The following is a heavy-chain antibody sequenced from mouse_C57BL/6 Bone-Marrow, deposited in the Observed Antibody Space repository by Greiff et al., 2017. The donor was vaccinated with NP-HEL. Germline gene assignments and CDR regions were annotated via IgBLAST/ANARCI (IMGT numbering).Heavy chain of an antibody. V-gene: IGHV1-72*01. Sequence: QVQLKQPGAELVKPGASVKLSCKASGYTFTSYWMHWVKQRPGRGLEWIGRIDPNSGGTKYNEKFKSKATLTVDKPSSTAYMQLSSLTSEDSAVYYCARWDYGSSYDWYFDVWGTGTTVTVSS. D-gene: IGHD1-1*01. J-gene: IGHJ1*03. CDR1: GYTFTSYW. CDR3: ARWDYGSSYDWYFDV. CDR2: IDPNSGGT.